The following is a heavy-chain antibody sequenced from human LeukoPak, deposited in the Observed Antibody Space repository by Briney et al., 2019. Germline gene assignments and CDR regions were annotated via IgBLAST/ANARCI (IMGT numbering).Heavy chain of an antibody. CDR3: ARDKSGSSGWYSYFDY. CDR2: IDPNSGGT. Sequence: ASVKVSCKASGYTFTGYYMHWVRQAPGQGLEWMGWIDPNSGGTNYAQKFQGRVTMTRDTSISTAYMELSRLRSDDTAVYYCARDKSGSSGWYSYFDYWGQGTLVTVSS. V-gene: IGHV1-2*02. J-gene: IGHJ4*02. D-gene: IGHD6-19*01. CDR1: GYTFTGYY.